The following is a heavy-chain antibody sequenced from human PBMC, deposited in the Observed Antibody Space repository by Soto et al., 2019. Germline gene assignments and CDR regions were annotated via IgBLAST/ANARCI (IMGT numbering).Heavy chain of an antibody. J-gene: IGHJ3*01. CDR1: GFTFSSYV. CDR2: ISASGGST. V-gene: IGHV3-23*01. Sequence: PGGSLRLSCAASGFTFSSYVMSWVRQAPGKGLEWVSGISASGGSTDYADSVKGRFTISRDKSKNTVYLQMNSLRAEDTAVYYCAKDQCNGGRCYSSAYDAFDVWGQGTMVTVSS. CDR3: AKDQCNGGRCYSSAYDAFDV. D-gene: IGHD2-15*01.